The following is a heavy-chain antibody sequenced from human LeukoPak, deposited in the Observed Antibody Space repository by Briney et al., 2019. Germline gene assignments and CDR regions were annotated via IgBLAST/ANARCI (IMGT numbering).Heavy chain of an antibody. CDR1: GFTFSSYW. CDR2: IRYDGSNK. V-gene: IGHV3-30*02. Sequence: GGSLRLSCAASGFTFSSYWMSWVRQAPGKGLEWVAFIRYDGSNKYHADSVKGRFSISRDNSKNTLYLQMNSLRAEDTAVYYCAKGRGCTNGVCYFFDPWGQGTLVTVSS. CDR3: AKGRGCTNGVCYFFDP. D-gene: IGHD2-8*01. J-gene: IGHJ5*02.